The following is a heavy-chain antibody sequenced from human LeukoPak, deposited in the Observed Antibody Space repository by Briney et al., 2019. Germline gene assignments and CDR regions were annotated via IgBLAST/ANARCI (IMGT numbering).Heavy chain of an antibody. D-gene: IGHD5-18*01. V-gene: IGHV3-11*04. CDR3: AKDETTAIDY. CDR2: ISSSGSTI. J-gene: IGHJ4*02. Sequence: GGSLRLSCAASGFTFSDYYMSWIRQAPGKGLEWVSYISSSGSTIYYADSVKGRFTISRDNSKNTLYLQMNSLRAEDTAVYYCAKDETTAIDYWGQGTLVTVSS. CDR1: GFTFSDYY.